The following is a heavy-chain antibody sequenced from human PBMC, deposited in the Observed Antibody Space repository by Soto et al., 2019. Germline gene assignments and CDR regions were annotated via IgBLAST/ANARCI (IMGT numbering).Heavy chain of an antibody. Sequence: QVQLVQSGAEVAKPGASVNVSCKASGYTFTSYGITWVRQAPGQGLEWMGWIRVYNGKTDFAQKVDTRVTMTTDTSTRTAYMELRSLRSDDTAVYYCARVFGDNEFRAADYWGQGTLVTVSS. J-gene: IGHJ4*02. CDR3: ARVFGDNEFRAADY. CDR1: GYTFTSYG. V-gene: IGHV1-18*01. D-gene: IGHD2-21*01. CDR2: IRVYNGKT.